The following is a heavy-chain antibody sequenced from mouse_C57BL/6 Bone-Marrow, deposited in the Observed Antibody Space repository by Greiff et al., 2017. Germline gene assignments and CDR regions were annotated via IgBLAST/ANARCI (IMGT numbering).Heavy chain of an antibody. Sequence: EVMLVESGGGLVKPGGSLKLSCAASGFTFSSYAMSWVRQTPEKRLEWVATISDGGSYTYYPDNVKGRFTISRENAKNNLYLQMSHLKSEDTAMYYCARDRGFYYAMDYGGQGTSVTVSS. CDR2: ISDGGSYT. V-gene: IGHV5-4*01. CDR1: GFTFSSYA. CDR3: ARDRGFYYAMDY. J-gene: IGHJ4*01.